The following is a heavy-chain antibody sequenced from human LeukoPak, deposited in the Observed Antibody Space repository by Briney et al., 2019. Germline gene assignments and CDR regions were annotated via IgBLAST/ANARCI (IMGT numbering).Heavy chain of an antibody. CDR2: IYYSGST. J-gene: IGHJ2*01. CDR3: ARRFAVTLGGPYGYFDL. D-gene: IGHD4-17*01. V-gene: IGHV4-39*01. Sequence: PSETLSLTCAVYGGSFSGYYWGWIRQPPGKGLEWIGSIYYSGSTYYNPSLKSRVTISVDTSKNQFSLKLSSVTAADTAVYYCARRFAVTLGGPYGYFDLWGRGTLVTVSS. CDR1: GGSFSGYY.